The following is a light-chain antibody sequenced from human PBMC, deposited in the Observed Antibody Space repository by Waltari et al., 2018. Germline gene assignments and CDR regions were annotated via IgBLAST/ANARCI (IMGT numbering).Light chain of an antibody. V-gene: IGLV1-40*01. CDR2: GNI. CDR1: GSNIGAGYD. Sequence: QSVLTQPPSVSGAPGQRVTISCTGSGSNIGAGYDVHWYQQLPGTAPKLLIYGNINRPSGVPDRFSGAKSGTSTSLAISGLQAEDEADYHCQSYDSSLSDVVFGGGTKLTVL. J-gene: IGLJ2*01. CDR3: QSYDSSLSDVV.